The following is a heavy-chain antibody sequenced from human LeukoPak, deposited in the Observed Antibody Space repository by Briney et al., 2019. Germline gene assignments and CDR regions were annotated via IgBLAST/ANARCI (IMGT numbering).Heavy chain of an antibody. CDR3: ARRTGYSYRLDY. CDR1: GGSISSGTNY. CDR2: IYTSGHT. Sequence: SETLSLTCNVSGGSISSGTNYWSWIRQPAGKGLEWIGRIYTSGHTNYNPSLKSRATISVDTPKNQFSLKLSSVTAADTAVYYCARRTGYSYRLDYWGQGTLVTVSS. V-gene: IGHV4-61*02. D-gene: IGHD5-18*01. J-gene: IGHJ4*02.